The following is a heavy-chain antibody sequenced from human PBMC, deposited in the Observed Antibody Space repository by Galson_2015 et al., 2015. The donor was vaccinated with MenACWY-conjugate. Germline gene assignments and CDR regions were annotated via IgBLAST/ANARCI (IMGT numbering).Heavy chain of an antibody. CDR2: IKADGSFS. Sequence: SLRLSCAASGFTFNNYWMHWVHQPPGKGLEWFSYIKADGSFSNYADSVKGRFTISTDNAKNMVYLQMDGLGDEDTAVYFCARDNNWSFDSWGQGTLVTVSS. CDR1: GFTFNNYW. CDR3: ARDNNWSFDS. J-gene: IGHJ4*02. D-gene: IGHD1-1*01. V-gene: IGHV3-74*01.